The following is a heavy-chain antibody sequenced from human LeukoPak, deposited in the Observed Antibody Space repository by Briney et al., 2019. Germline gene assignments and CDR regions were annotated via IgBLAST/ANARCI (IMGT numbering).Heavy chain of an antibody. D-gene: IGHD1-26*01. V-gene: IGHV3-23*01. CDR3: AKGVRGSPLSDAFDI. CDR2: ISGSGGTT. CDR1: GFTFSTYA. J-gene: IGHJ3*02. Sequence: GGSLRLSCAASGFTFSTYAMNWVRQAPGKGLEWVSVISGSGGTTYYADSVKGRFTISRDNSKNTLYLQMNSLRAEDTAVYYCAKGVRGSPLSDAFDIWGQGTMVTVSS.